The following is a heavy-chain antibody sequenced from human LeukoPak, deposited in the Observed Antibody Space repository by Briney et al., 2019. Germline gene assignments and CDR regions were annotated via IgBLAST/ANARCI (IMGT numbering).Heavy chain of an antibody. CDR3: ARHSAAAGTPYYYGMDV. V-gene: IGHV4-59*08. J-gene: IGHJ6*02. CDR1: GGSISSYY. CDR2: IYYSGST. D-gene: IGHD6-13*01. Sequence: PSETLSLTCTVSGGSISSYYWSWIRQPPGKGLEWIGYIYYSGSTNYNPSLKSRVTISVDTPKNQFSLKLSSVTAADTAVYYCARHSAAAGTPYYYGMDVWGQGTTVTVSS.